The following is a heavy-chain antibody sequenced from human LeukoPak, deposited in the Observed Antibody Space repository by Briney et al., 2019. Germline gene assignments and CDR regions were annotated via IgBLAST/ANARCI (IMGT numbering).Heavy chain of an antibody. D-gene: IGHD2-2*01. CDR1: GYSLYSYW. Sequence: GESLQIYSRGSGYSLYSYWTGWARPMPGKGLEWMGIIYPGDSDTRYSPSFQGQVTISADKPISAAYLQWSSLKASDTAMYYCSRQGFSHSKQLLFDYWGQGTLVTVSS. CDR2: IYPGDSDT. J-gene: IGHJ4*02. CDR3: SRQGFSHSKQLLFDY. V-gene: IGHV5-51*01.